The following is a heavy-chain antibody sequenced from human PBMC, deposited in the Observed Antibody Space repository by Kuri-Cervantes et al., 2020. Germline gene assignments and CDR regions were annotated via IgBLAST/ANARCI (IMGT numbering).Heavy chain of an antibody. CDR2: ISSSSSYI. Sequence: GESLKISCAASGFTFSSYSMNWVRQAPGKGLEWVSSISSSSSYIYYADSVKGRFTISRDNAKNTLYLQMNSLRAEDTAVYYCARPALVSSYYYMDVWGKGTTVTVSS. J-gene: IGHJ6*03. V-gene: IGHV3-21*01. D-gene: IGHD2-2*01. CDR3: ARPALVSSYYYMDV. CDR1: GFTFSSYS.